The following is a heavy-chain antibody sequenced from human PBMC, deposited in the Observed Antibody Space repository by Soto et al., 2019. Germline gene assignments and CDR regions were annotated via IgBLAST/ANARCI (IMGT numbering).Heavy chain of an antibody. J-gene: IGHJ4*02. CDR3: ARAARDTGYGFDY. CDR1: GFTFSSYC. Sequence: LRLSCAASGFTFSSYCMNWVRRAPGQGLEWVSSISRTRAYIYYADSVKGRFTISRDSAKNSLSLHMDSLRAEDTAAYYCARAARDTGYGFDYWGRGSLVTVSS. CDR2: ISRTRAYI. V-gene: IGHV3-21*01. D-gene: IGHD5-12*01.